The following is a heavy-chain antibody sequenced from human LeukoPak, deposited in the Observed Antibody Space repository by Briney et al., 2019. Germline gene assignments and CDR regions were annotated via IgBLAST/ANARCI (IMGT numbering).Heavy chain of an antibody. CDR3: AREVVATKYWFDP. Sequence: ASVKVSCKASGYTFTGYYMHWVRQAPGQGLEWMGWINPNSGGTNYAQKFQGRATMTRDTSISTAYVELSRLRSDDTAVYYCAREVVATKYWFDPWGQGTLVTVSS. CDR2: INPNSGGT. CDR1: GYTFTGYY. J-gene: IGHJ5*02. V-gene: IGHV1-2*02. D-gene: IGHD5-12*01.